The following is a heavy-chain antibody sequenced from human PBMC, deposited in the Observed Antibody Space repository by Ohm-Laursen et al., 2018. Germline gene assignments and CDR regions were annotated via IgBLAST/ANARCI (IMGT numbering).Heavy chain of an antibody. J-gene: IGHJ4*02. CDR2: INPSGGST. CDR3: ARGPTWFGELLSSHFDY. CDR1: GSTFTSYY. V-gene: IGHV1-46*01. D-gene: IGHD3-10*01. Sequence: ASVKVSCKASGSTFTSYYMHWVRQAPGQGLEWMGIINPSGGSTSYAQKFQGRVTMTRDTSTSTVYMEVSSLRSEDTAVYYCARGPTWFGELLSSHFDYWGQGTLVTVSS.